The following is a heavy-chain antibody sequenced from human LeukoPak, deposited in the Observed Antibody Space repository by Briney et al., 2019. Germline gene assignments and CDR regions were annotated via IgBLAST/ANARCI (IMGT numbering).Heavy chain of an antibody. CDR2: ISSSSSYI. Sequence: GGSLRLSCAASGFTFSSYSINWVRQAPGKGLEWVSSISSSSSYIYYADSVKGRFTISRDNAKNSLYLQMNSLRAEDTAVYYCARDYTGGASHEFDYWGQGTLVTVSS. J-gene: IGHJ4*02. D-gene: IGHD1-1*01. CDR1: GFTFSSYS. V-gene: IGHV3-21*01. CDR3: ARDYTGGASHEFDY.